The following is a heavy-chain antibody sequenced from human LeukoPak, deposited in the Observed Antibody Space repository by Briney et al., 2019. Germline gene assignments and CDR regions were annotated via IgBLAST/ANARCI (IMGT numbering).Heavy chain of an antibody. Sequence: ASVKVSCKASGYTFTGYYMHWVRQAPGQGLEWMGWINPNSGGTNYAQKFQGRVTMTRDTSISTAYMELSSLRSKDTAVYYCAAGLGRGTAFDIWGQGTMVTVSS. D-gene: IGHD1-14*01. J-gene: IGHJ3*02. CDR1: GYTFTGYY. V-gene: IGHV1-2*02. CDR3: AAGLGRGTAFDI. CDR2: INPNSGGT.